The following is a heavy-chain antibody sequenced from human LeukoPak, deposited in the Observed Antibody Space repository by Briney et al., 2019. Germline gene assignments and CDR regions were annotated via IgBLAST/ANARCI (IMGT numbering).Heavy chain of an antibody. J-gene: IGHJ4*02. CDR1: GYSISSGYY. D-gene: IGHD3-3*01. V-gene: IGHV4-38-2*02. CDR2: IYHSGST. CDR3: ATLATYYDFWSGYYGYYFDY. Sequence: SETLSLTCTVSGYSISSGYYWGWIRQPPGKGLEWIGSIYHSGSTYYNPSLKSRVTISVDTSKNQFSLKLSSVTAADTAVYYCATLATYYDFWSGYYGYYFDYWGQGTLVTVSS.